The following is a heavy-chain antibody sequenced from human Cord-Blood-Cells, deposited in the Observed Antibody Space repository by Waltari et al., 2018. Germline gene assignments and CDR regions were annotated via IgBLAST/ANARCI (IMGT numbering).Heavy chain of an antibody. J-gene: IGHJ4*02. CDR2: INHSGST. V-gene: IGHV4-34*01. D-gene: IGHD1-7*01. Sequence: QVQLQQWGAGLLKPSETLSLPCAVYGGSFSGYYWSWIRQPPGKGLEWIGEINHSGSTNYNPSLKSRVTISVDTSKNQFSLKLSSVTAADTAVYYCARATRTTDDYWGQGTLVTVSS. CDR1: GGSFSGYY. CDR3: ARATRTTDDY.